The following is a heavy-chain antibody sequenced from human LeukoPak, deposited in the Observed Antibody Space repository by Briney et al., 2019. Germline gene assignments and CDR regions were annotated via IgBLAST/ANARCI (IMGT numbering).Heavy chain of an antibody. CDR3: ARSLLRYFDWPFDY. Sequence: PSETLSLTCTVSGVSISSSNSYWGWIRQPPGKGLEWIGSIYYSGSTYYNPSLKSRVTISVDTSKNQFSLKLSSVTAADTAVYYCARSLLRYFDWPFDYWGQGTLVTVSS. D-gene: IGHD3-9*01. J-gene: IGHJ4*02. CDR2: IYYSGST. V-gene: IGHV4-39*01. CDR1: GVSISSSNSY.